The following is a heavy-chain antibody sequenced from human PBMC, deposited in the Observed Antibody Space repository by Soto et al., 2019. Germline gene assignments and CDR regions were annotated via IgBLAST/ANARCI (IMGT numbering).Heavy chain of an antibody. CDR3: PSVHTNPPNPYYYYGMDV. CDR2: IYPGDSDT. V-gene: IGHV5-51*01. J-gene: IGHJ6*02. CDR1: GYRVRSYW. Sequence: GYRVRSYWNSWVREMTGKRLEWMGIIYPGDSDTRYSPSFQGRVTISADKSISTAYLQWSSLKASDSALYYCPSVHTNPPNPYYYYGMDVSGQGTPVPVSS. D-gene: IGHD2-8*01.